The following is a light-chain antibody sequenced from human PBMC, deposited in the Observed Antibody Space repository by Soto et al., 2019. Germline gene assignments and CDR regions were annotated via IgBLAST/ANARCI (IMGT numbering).Light chain of an antibody. Sequence: QSVLTQPPSVSGAPGRTVTISCTGSDSNIGAGFNVHWYQHLPGSAPKLLIYSDNRRPSGVPDRFSGSQSGTSASLAISGLQAEDEGDYYCQSYDSDLTDSYVFGTGTKDTVL. J-gene: IGLJ1*01. CDR1: DSNIGAGFN. CDR3: QSYDSDLTDSYV. CDR2: SDN. V-gene: IGLV1-40*01.